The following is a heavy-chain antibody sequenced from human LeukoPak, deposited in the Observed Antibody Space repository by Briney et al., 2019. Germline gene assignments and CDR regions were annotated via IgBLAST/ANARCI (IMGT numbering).Heavy chain of an antibody. CDR1: GFTFSNYG. J-gene: IGHJ4*02. CDR2: IWYDGSNK. D-gene: IGHD3-16*01. CDR3: ARGWGRYDY. Sequence: GRSLRLSCAASGFTFSNYGMHWVRQAPGKGLEWVAAIWYDGSNKYHADSVKGRFTISRDNSKNTLYLQMNSLRAEDTAVYYCARGWGRYDYWGQGTLVTVSS. V-gene: IGHV3-33*01.